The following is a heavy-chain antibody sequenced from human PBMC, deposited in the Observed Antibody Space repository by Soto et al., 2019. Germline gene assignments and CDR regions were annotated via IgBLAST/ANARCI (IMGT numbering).Heavy chain of an antibody. Sequence: SETLSLTCTISGGSISSSSRFWGWIRQQPGKGLQWIGSIYYSGSTYYNPSLKSRVTISVHTSKNQFSLKLSSVTAAETAVYYCASPRIAFYNWFDPWGQGTLVTVSS. J-gene: IGHJ5*02. CDR2: IYYSGST. CDR3: ASPRIAFYNWFDP. CDR1: GGSISSSSRF. V-gene: IGHV4-39*01. D-gene: IGHD3-3*02.